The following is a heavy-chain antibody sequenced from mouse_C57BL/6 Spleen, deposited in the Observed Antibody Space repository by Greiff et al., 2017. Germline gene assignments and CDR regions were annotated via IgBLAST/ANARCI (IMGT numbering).Heavy chain of an antibody. CDR1: GFTFTDYY. CDR3: ARNMVTTDYFDY. D-gene: IGHD2-3*01. CDR2: IRNKANGYTT. J-gene: IGHJ2*01. Sequence: EVKLVESGAGLVQPGGSLSLSCAASGFTFTDYYMSWVRQPPGKALEWLGFIRNKANGYTTEYSASVKGRFTISRDNSQSILYLQMHALRAKDSATYYCARNMVTTDYFDYWGKGTTLTVSS. V-gene: IGHV7-3*01.